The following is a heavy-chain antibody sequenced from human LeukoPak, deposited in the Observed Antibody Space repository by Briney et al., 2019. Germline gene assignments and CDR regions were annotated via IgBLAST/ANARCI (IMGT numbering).Heavy chain of an antibody. Sequence: PSETLSLTCTVSGGSISSSSYYWGWIRQPPGKGPEWIGSIYYSGSTYYNPSLKSRVTISVDTSKNQFSLKLSSVTATDTAVYYCARDPFMVRGKTINAFGIWGQGTMVTVSS. J-gene: IGHJ3*02. CDR1: GGSISSSSYY. CDR2: IYYSGST. V-gene: IGHV4-39*07. D-gene: IGHD3-10*01. CDR3: ARDPFMVRGKTINAFGI.